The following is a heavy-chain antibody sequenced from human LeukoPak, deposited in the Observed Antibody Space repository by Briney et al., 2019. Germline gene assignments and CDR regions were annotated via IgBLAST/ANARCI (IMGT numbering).Heavy chain of an antibody. V-gene: IGHV3-49*04. D-gene: IGHD5-18*01. CDR2: IRSKAYRGTT. CDR3: SRGPIQLWVHNGVDV. Sequence: GGSLRLSCTTSGFNFGDHAMTWVRQAPGKGLEWVGFIRSKAYRGTTEYAAFVKGRFTISRDDSKSVVYLQMNSLKSEDTAVYYCSRGPIQLWVHNGVDVWGQGTTVTVSS. J-gene: IGHJ6*02. CDR1: GFNFGDHA.